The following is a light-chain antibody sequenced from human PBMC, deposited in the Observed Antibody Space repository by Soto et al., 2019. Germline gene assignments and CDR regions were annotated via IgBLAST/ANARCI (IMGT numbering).Light chain of an antibody. Sequence: FALPPPPSGSPAPGHSLSLSCTRTNVGGYNYVSWYQQHPGKAPKLMIYDVSNRPSGVSNRFSGSKSGNTASLTISGLQAEDEADYYCSSYISSGTLVFGTGTKVTVL. CDR1: NVGGYNY. J-gene: IGLJ1*01. CDR3: SSYISSGTLV. CDR2: DVS. V-gene: IGLV2-14*03.